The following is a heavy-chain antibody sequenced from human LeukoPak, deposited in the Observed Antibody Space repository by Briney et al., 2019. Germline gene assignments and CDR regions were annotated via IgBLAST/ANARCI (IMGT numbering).Heavy chain of an antibody. CDR3: ARHRGLVAGKAYYFDC. CDR2: IYPGDSDT. Sequence: GESLKISCKGSGYSFTSYWIGWVRQMPGKGLEWMGIIYPGDSDTRYSPSFQGQVTISADKSISTAYLQWSSLKASDTAMYYCARHRGLVAGKAYYFDCWGQGTLVTVSS. J-gene: IGHJ4*02. CDR1: GYSFTSYW. V-gene: IGHV5-51*01. D-gene: IGHD6-19*01.